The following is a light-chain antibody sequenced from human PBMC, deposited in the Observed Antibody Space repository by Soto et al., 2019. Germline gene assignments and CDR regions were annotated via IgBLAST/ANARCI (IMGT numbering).Light chain of an antibody. CDR3: QQCDNWPPIT. CDR2: DIS. V-gene: IGKV3-11*01. Sequence: LVLTQSPATLSLSPGERATLSCRASQSVTKYVAWYQQKPGQTPRLLIYDISTRAPGIPARFSGSGSGTDFTLTISSLEPDDFATYYCQQCDNWPPITFGQGTRLEIE. J-gene: IGKJ5*01. CDR1: QSVTKY.